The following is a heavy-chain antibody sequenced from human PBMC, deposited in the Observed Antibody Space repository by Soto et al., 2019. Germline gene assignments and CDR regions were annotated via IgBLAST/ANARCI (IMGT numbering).Heavy chain of an antibody. CDR1: GYTFARYG. V-gene: IGHV1-18*01. CDR2: ISGHNGDT. CDR3: ARSGSMPYYYYGMDV. D-gene: IGHD3-10*01. Sequence: QVQLVQSGAEVKKPGASVRVSCKASGYTFARYGIDWVRQAPGQGLEWMGWISGHNGDTKYVQKFQGRVRMTTDTSKSTAYMELRSLRSDDTAVYYCARSGSMPYYYYGMDVWGQGTTVTVSS. J-gene: IGHJ6*02.